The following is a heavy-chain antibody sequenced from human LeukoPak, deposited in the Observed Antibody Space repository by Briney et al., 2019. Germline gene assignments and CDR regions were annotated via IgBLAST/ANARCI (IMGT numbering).Heavy chain of an antibody. J-gene: IGHJ1*01. CDR2: ISSSSSYI. CDR1: GFTFSSYS. V-gene: IGHV3-21*01. Sequence: GGSLRLSCAASGFTFSSYSMNWVRQAPGKGLEWVSSISSSSSYIYYADSVKGRFTISRDNAKNSLYLQMNSLRAEDTAVYYCARVYGPGMDEYFHLWGQGTLVTVSS. D-gene: IGHD3-10*01. CDR3: ARVYGPGMDEYFHL.